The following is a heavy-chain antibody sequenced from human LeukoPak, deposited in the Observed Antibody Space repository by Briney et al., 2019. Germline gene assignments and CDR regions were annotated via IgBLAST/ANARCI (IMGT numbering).Heavy chain of an antibody. D-gene: IGHD3-10*01. CDR3: ARSGYGSGIQNLYMDV. CDR2: LQNHGGDI. V-gene: IGHV3-30*12. J-gene: IGHJ6*03. CDR1: GFTFSNYG. Sequence: GGSLRLSSAATGFTFSNYGMHWVRQAPDKGLEWVAFLQNHGGDIHYADSVEGRFTISRDNSKNTVYLHMNSLRAEDTAIYYCARSGYGSGIQNLYMDVWGKGTTVTASS.